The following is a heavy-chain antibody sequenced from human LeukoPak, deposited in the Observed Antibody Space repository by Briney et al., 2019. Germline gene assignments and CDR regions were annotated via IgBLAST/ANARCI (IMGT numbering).Heavy chain of an antibody. Sequence: GVSLRLSCAASGFTVINYAMNWVRQAPGKGLDWVSGNRGSGGTLNYADSVKGWFTISRDNSKNTLYLQMNSLRAEDTAVYYCAKGLVILFTTCSDYWGQGTLVTVSS. CDR2: NRGSGGTL. CDR1: GFTVINYA. V-gene: IGHV3-23*01. D-gene: IGHD2/OR15-2a*01. CDR3: AKGLVILFTTCSDY. J-gene: IGHJ4*02.